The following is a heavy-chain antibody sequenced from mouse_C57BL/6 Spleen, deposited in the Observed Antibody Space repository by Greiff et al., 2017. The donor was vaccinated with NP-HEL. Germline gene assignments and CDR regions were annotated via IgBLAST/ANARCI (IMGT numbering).Heavy chain of an antibody. CDR1: GFTFSDYG. Sequence: EVKLLESGGGLVKPGGSLKLSCAASGFTFSDYGMHWVRQAPEKGLEWVADISSGSSTIYYADTVKGRFTISRDNAKNTLFLQMTSLRSEDTAMYYCARGYYGSSYFDYWGQGTTLTVSS. D-gene: IGHD1-1*01. V-gene: IGHV5-17*01. CDR2: ISSGSSTI. CDR3: ARGYYGSSYFDY. J-gene: IGHJ2*01.